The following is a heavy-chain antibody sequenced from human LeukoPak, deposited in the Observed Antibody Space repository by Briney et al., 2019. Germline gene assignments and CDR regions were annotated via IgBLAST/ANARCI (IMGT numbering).Heavy chain of an antibody. J-gene: IGHJ5*02. CDR3: ARERDGDYGAYNWFDP. Sequence: ASVKVSCKASGYTFTSYGISWVRQAPGQGLECMGWISAYNGNTNYAQKLQGRVTMTTDTSTSTAYMELRSLRSDDTAAYYCARERDGDYGAYNWFDPWGQGTLVTVPS. V-gene: IGHV1-18*01. CDR2: ISAYNGNT. CDR1: GYTFTSYG. D-gene: IGHD4-17*01.